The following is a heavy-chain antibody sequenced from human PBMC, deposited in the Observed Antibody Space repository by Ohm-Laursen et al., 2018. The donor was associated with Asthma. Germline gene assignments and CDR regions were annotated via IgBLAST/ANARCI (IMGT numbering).Heavy chain of an antibody. V-gene: IGHV4-31*03. D-gene: IGHD3-22*01. CDR2: IYYSGIT. J-gene: IGHJ4*02. CDR3: ARGTFYYESTGYYFFDH. CDR1: GDSISSGNNY. Sequence: PSETLPLTCTVSGDSISSGNNYWSWIRQHPGKGLEWIGYIYYSGITYSNPSLRSRVSISVDTSKNQFSLKLSPVTAADTAVYYCARGTFYYESTGYYFFDHWGQGALVTVSS.